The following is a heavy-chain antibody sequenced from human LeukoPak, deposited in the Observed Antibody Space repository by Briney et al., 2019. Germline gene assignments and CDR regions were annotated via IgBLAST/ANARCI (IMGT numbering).Heavy chain of an antibody. CDR1: GYTFTSYG. Sequence: ASVKVSCKASGYTFTSYGISWARQAPGQGLEWMGWISAYNGNTNYAQKLQGRVTMTTDTSTSTAYMELRSLRSDDTAVYYCARNGLPYCSGGSCYLYYYGMDVWGQGTTVTVSS. V-gene: IGHV1-18*01. J-gene: IGHJ6*02. D-gene: IGHD2-15*01. CDR3: ARNGLPYCSGGSCYLYYYGMDV. CDR2: ISAYNGNT.